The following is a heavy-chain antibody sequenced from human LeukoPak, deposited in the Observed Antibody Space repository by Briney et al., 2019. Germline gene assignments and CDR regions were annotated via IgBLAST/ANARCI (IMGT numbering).Heavy chain of an antibody. Sequence: ASVKVSCKASGYTFTSYAMNWARQAPGQGLEWMGWINTNTGNPTYAQGFTGRFVFSLDTSVSTAYLQISSLKAEDTAVYYCARGGYCSSTSCYNYGMDVWGQGTTVTVSS. V-gene: IGHV7-4-1*02. CDR3: ARGGYCSSTSCYNYGMDV. CDR1: GYTFTSYA. CDR2: INTNTGNP. D-gene: IGHD2-2*03. J-gene: IGHJ6*02.